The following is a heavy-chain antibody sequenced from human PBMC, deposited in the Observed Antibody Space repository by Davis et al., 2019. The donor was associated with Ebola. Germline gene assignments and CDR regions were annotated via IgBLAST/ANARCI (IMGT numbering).Heavy chain of an antibody. Sequence: PSETLSLTCTVSGGSISSYYWSWIRQPPGKGLEWIGYIYYSGSTNYNPSLKSRVTISVDTSKNQFSLKLSSVTAADTAVYYCARNLGVDTAMAPLWLNEAHWFDPWGQGTLVTVSS. CDR1: GGSISSYY. V-gene: IGHV4-59*01. J-gene: IGHJ5*02. CDR2: IYYSGST. D-gene: IGHD5-18*01. CDR3: ARNLGVDTAMAPLWLNEAHWFDP.